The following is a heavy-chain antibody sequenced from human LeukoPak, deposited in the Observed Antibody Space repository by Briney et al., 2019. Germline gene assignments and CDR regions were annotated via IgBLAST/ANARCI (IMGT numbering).Heavy chain of an antibody. V-gene: IGHV4-59*08. Sequence: PSDPLSLTCTVSGRSISSYYWSWIRQPPGKELEWIGYLSYSGSTIYTPFLKSRVTILVDTSQNQLSPTLLSVTAANTAMYYCVRHNSQKYVGDYWGGGTRVTVSS. CDR3: VRHNSQKYVGDY. D-gene: IGHD3-16*01. J-gene: IGHJ4*02. CDR2: LSYSGST. CDR1: GRSISSYY.